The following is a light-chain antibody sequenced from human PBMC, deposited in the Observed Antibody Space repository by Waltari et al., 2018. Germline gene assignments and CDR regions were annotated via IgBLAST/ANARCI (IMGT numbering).Light chain of an antibody. J-gene: IGKJ4*01. CDR2: DTS. CDR1: QSVSNS. Sequence: EVVLTQSPATLSLSPGEEATLSCRASQSVSNSLAWYQQKPGQPPRLLIYDTSNRASGIPARVSASGSGTDFTLSITSLEPEDFAVYYCQQRNIWPLTFGGGTKVEIK. CDR3: QQRNIWPLT. V-gene: IGKV3-11*01.